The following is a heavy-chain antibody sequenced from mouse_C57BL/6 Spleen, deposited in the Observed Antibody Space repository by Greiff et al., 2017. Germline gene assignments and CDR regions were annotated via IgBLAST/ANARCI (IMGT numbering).Heavy chain of an antibody. CDR3: AGYGSSYRYFDV. Sequence: VQLQQSGAELVKPGASVKLSCKASGYTFTSYWMHWVKQRPGQGLEWIGMIHPNSGSTNYNEKFKSKATLTVDKSSSTAYIQLSSLTSEDSAVYYCAGYGSSYRYFDVWGTGTTVTVSS. CDR1: GYTFTSYW. V-gene: IGHV1-64*01. CDR2: IHPNSGST. J-gene: IGHJ1*03. D-gene: IGHD1-1*01.